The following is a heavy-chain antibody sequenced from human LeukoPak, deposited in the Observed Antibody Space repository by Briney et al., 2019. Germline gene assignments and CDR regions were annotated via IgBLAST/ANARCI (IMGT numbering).Heavy chain of an antibody. D-gene: IGHD1-1*01. J-gene: IGHJ6*03. Sequence: SETLSLTCTVSGGSISSYYWSWIRQPPGKGLEWIGYIYYSGTTYYNPSLKSRVTISVDTSKNQFSLKLSSVTAADTAVYYCARLDPYYMDVWGKGTTVTVSS. CDR3: ARLDPYYMDV. CDR1: GGSISSYY. CDR2: IYYSGTT. V-gene: IGHV4-59*12.